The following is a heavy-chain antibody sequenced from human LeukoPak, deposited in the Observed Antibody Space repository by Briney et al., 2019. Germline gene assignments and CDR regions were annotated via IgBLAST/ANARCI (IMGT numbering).Heavy chain of an antibody. V-gene: IGHV1-2*02. J-gene: IGHJ5*01. D-gene: IGHD5-24*01. CDR2: INPNSGGT. Sequence: AAVKVSFKASVSNFTCYYMHWLRQAPGQGLEWMGWINPNSGGTKYAQKFQGRVTMTRDTSISTAYMELSRLRSDDTAVYYCAKEQMATAFDSWGQGTLVTVSS. CDR1: VSNFTCYY. CDR3: AKEQMATAFDS.